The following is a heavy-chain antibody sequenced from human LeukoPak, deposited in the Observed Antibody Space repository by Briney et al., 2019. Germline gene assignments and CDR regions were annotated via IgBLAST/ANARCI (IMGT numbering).Heavy chain of an antibody. V-gene: IGHV1-24*01. D-gene: IGHD3-22*01. CDR1: GYTLTELS. CDR2: FDPGDGET. J-gene: IGHJ4*02. Sequence: ASVKVSCKVSGYTLTELSMHWVRQAPGKGLEWMGGFDPGDGETIYAQKFQGRVTMTEDSSTETAYMELSSLRSEDTAVYYCARTPYSSGLLFYFDYWGQGTLVTVPS. CDR3: ARTPYSSGLLFYFDY.